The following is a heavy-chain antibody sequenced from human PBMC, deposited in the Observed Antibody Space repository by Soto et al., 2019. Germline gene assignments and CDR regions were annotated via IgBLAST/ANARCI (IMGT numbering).Heavy chain of an antibody. J-gene: IGHJ4*02. CDR2: INHSGST. CDR1: GGSFSGYY. CDR3: ARVAVAGTRVDY. V-gene: IGHV4-34*01. Sequence: SETLSLTCAVYGGSFSGYYWSWIRQPPGKGLEWIGEINHSGSTNYNPSLKSRVTISVDKSKNQFSLKLSSVTAADTAVYYCARVAVAGTRVDYWGQGTQVTVSS. D-gene: IGHD6-19*01.